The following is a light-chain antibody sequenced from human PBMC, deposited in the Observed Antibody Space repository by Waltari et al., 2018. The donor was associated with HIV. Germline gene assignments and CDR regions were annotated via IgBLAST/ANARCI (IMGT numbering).Light chain of an antibody. CDR3: AARDDSLNAWV. CDR1: NSNVGSNP. J-gene: IGLJ3*02. Sequence: QSVLTQPPSASGTPGRRVPISCSGNNSNVGSNPVNWYRQVPGTAPKLLMFSNNQRPSGVPDRFSGSKSGTSASLTIRGLKSEDEADYYCAARDDSLNAWVFGGGTKVTVL. V-gene: IGLV1-44*01. CDR2: SNN.